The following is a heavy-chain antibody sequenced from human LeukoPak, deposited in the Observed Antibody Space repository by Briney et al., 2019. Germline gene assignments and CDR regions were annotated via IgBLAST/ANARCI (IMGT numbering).Heavy chain of an antibody. Sequence: GGSLRPSCAASGFTFSSYGMHWVRQAPGKGLEWVAVISYDGSNKYYADSVKGRFTISRDNSKNTLYLQMNSLRAEDTAVYYCVYSSGWYSWGQGTLVTASS. CDR1: GFTFSSYG. CDR3: VYSSGWYS. D-gene: IGHD6-19*01. V-gene: IGHV3-30*03. J-gene: IGHJ4*02. CDR2: ISYDGSNK.